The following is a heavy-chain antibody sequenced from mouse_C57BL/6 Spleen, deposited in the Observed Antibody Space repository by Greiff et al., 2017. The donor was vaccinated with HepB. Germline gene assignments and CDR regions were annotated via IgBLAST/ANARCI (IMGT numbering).Heavy chain of an antibody. CDR2: IDPTDSYT. Sequence: QVQLQQPGAELVMPGASVKLSCKASGYTFTSYCMHWVKQRPGQGLEWIGEIDPTDSYTNYNQKFKGKSTLTVDKSSSTAYMQLSSLTSEDSAVYYCARGGFAYWGQGTLVTVSA. CDR1: GYTFTSYC. V-gene: IGHV1-69*01. J-gene: IGHJ3*01. CDR3: ARGGFAY.